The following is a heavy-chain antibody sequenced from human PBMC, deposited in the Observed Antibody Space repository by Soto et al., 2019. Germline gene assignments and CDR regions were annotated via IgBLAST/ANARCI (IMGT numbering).Heavy chain of an antibody. CDR2: INHSGST. J-gene: IGHJ5*02. CDR3: ARHRRFSYSSGYDWFDP. CDR1: GGSFSGYY. V-gene: IGHV4-34*01. Sequence: SETLSLTCAVYGGSFSGYYWSWIRQPPGKGLEWIGEINHSGSTNYNPSLKSRVTISVDTSKNQFSLKLSSVTAADTAVYYCARHRRFSYSSGYDWFDPWGQGTLVTVSS. D-gene: IGHD6-25*01.